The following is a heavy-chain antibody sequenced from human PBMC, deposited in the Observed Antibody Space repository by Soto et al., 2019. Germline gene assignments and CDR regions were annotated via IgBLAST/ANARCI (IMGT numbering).Heavy chain of an antibody. CDR2: INSDGSST. J-gene: IGHJ4*02. Sequence: EVQLLESGGGLVQPGGSLRLSCAASGFTFSSYAMSWVRQAPGKGLEWVSRINSDGSSTSYADSVKGRFTISSDNAKNTLYLQMNSLRAEDTAVYYCARSNGGRPLLDYWGQGTLVTVSS. V-gene: IGHV3-74*02. CDR3: ARSNGGRPLLDY. CDR1: GFTFSSYA. D-gene: IGHD2-15*01.